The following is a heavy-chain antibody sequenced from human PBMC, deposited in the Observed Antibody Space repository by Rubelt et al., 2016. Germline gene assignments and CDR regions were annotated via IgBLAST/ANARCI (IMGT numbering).Heavy chain of an antibody. Sequence: AASGFTFSSYAMHWVRQAPGKGLEWVAVISYDGSNKYYADSVKGRFTISRDNSKNTLYLQMNSLRAEDTAVYYCAKSSFVSSSWYLDPWGQGTLVTVSS. V-gene: IGHV3-30*04. J-gene: IGHJ5*02. D-gene: IGHD6-13*01. CDR1: GFTFSSYA. CDR3: AKSSFVSSSWYLDP. CDR2: ISYDGSNK.